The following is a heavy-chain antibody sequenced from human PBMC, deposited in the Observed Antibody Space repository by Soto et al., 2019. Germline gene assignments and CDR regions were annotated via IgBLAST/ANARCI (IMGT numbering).Heavy chain of an antibody. CDR2: ISGSGGST. CDR3: AKHPGVTTGDIGY. J-gene: IGHJ4*02. D-gene: IGHD4-17*01. Sequence: EVQLLASGGGLVQPGGSLRLSCAASGFTFSSYAMSWVRQAPGKGLEWVSAISGSGGSTYYAASVKGRFTISRDNSKNTLYLQMNSRRAEDTAVYYCAKHPGVTTGDIGYWGQGTLVTVSS. CDR1: GFTFSSYA. V-gene: IGHV3-23*01.